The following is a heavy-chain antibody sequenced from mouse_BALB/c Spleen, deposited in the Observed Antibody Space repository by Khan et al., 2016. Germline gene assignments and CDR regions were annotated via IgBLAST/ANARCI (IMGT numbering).Heavy chain of an antibody. J-gene: IGHJ3*01. CDR2: IYPGDGDT. V-gene: IGHV1-80*01. Sequence: QVQLKESGAELVRPGSSVKISCKAAGYAFSSYWMNWVKQRPGQGLEWIGQIYPGDGDTNYNGKFKGKATLTADKSSSTAYMQLSSLTSEDSAVSFCARYGNYAWFAYWGQGTLVTVSA. CDR1: GYAFSSYW. D-gene: IGHD2-1*01. CDR3: ARYGNYAWFAY.